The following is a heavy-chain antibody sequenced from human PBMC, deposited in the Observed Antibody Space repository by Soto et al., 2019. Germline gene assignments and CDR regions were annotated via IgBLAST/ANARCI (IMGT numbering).Heavy chain of an antibody. D-gene: IGHD3-22*01. V-gene: IGHV3-23*04. CDR3: VKDDGGYPSTAPH. CDR2: ISGSGDRT. CDR1: GITISNYP. J-gene: IGHJ4*02. Sequence: EVQLVESGGGLVQPGGSLRLSCAASGITISNYPMSWVRQAPGKGLDWVSGISGSGDRTYYADSAKGRFTISKDISKTSLSLQLDSLRVEDTAVYFCVKDDGGYPSTAPHWGQGTLVTVSS.